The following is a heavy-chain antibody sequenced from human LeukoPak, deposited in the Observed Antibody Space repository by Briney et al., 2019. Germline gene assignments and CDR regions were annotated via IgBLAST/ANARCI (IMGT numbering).Heavy chain of an antibody. CDR3: TTDHERYSGSYYNFDY. CDR2: IKSKTDGGTT. D-gene: IGHD1-26*01. V-gene: IGHV3-15*01. CDR1: GFTFSNAW. Sequence: GGSHRLSCAASGFTFSNAWMSWVRQAPGKGLEWVGRIKSKTDGGTTDYAAPVKGRFTISRDDSKNTLYLQMNSLKTEDTAVYYCTTDHERYSGSYYNFDYWGQGTLVTVSS. J-gene: IGHJ4*02.